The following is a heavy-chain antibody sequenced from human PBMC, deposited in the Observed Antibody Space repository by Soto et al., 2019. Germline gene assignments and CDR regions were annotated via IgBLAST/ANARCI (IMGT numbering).Heavy chain of an antibody. V-gene: IGHV4-4*07. CDR3: AGIGEDVYYGMDV. CDR1: GGSMISYY. J-gene: IGHJ6*02. D-gene: IGHD2-21*01. Sequence: SETMSVTCRESGGSMISYYGSVPRQPAGKGLEWIGRIYSRGDTNYNPSVKSRVTMSVDTSKNEFSLRLNSVTAADTAVYYCAGIGEDVYYGMDVWGQGTTVTVSS. CDR2: IYSRGDT.